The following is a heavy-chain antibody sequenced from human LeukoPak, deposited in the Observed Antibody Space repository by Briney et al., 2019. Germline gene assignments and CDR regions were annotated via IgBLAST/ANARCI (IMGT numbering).Heavy chain of an antibody. D-gene: IGHD1-1*01. CDR2: INHSGST. CDR1: GGSFSGYY. Sequence: SETLSLTCAVYGGSFSGYYWSWIRQPPGKGLEWIGEINHSGSTNYNPSLKSRVTISVDTSKNQFSLKLSSVTAADTAVYYCARGRRVPGDYWGQGTLVTVSS. J-gene: IGHJ4*02. CDR3: ARGRRVPGDY. V-gene: IGHV4-34*01.